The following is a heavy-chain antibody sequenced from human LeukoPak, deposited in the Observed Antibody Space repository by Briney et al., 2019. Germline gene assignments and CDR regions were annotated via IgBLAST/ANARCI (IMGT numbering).Heavy chain of an antibody. CDR2: ISSDGGST. CDR3: ARGRQGAKTRYFDL. V-gene: IGHV3-64*01. D-gene: IGHD1-26*01. CDR1: GIIFSDYA. J-gene: IGHJ2*01. Sequence: GGSLRLSCAASGIIFSDYAMHWVRQGPGKGLECISTISSDGGSTYYANSVKGRFTISRDNSKNTLYLQMGSLRAEDMAVYYCARGRQGAKTRYFDLWGRGTRVTVSS.